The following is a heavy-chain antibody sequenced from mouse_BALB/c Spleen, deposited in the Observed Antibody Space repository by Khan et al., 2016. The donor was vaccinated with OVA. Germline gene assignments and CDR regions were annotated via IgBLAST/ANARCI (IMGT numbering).Heavy chain of an antibody. Sequence: EVQLQQSGPDLVKTGASVKISCKASGYSFTAYYMNWVKLSHGKSLECIGRINPNTYNTNYNQKFEGKAILTVDTSSSPAAMELRSLTSEDAAVYFCAIGYDFCAYLGQGTLVTGSA. CDR3: AIGYDFCAY. CDR2: INPNTYNT. CDR1: GYSFTAYY. J-gene: IGHJ3*01. V-gene: IGHV1-18*01. D-gene: IGHD2-14*01.